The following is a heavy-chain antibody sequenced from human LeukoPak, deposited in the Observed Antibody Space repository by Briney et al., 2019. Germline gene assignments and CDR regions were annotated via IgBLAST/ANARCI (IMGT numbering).Heavy chain of an antibody. CDR3: ARSETYYYDSSGYYYSTNIDY. CDR1: GFTFSSYG. CDR2: ISYDGSNK. V-gene: IGHV3-30*03. Sequence: GRSLRLSCAASGFTFSSYGMHWVRQAPGKGLEWVAVISYDGSNKYYADSVKGRFTISRDNSKNTLYLQMNSLRAEDTAVYYCARSETYYYDSSGYYYSTNIDYWGQGTLVTVSS. J-gene: IGHJ4*02. D-gene: IGHD3-22*01.